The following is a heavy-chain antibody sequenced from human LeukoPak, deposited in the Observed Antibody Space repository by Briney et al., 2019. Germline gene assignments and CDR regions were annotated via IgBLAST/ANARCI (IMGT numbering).Heavy chain of an antibody. CDR2: ISAYNGNT. V-gene: IGHV1-18*01. D-gene: IGHD2-21*02. CDR3: ARGGDYCGGDCYSSWFDP. Sequence: ASVKVSCEASGGTFSSYAISWVRQAPGQGLEWMGWISAYNGNTNYAQKLQGRVTMTTDTSTSTAYMELRSLRSDDTAVYYCARGGDYCGGDCYSSWFDPWGQGTLVTVSS. J-gene: IGHJ5*02. CDR1: GGTFSSYA.